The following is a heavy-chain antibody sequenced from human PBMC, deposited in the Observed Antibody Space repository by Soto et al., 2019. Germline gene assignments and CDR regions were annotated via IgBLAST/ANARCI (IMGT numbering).Heavy chain of an antibody. J-gene: IGHJ6*02. V-gene: IGHV3-30-3*01. CDR1: GFTFSSYA. D-gene: IGHD1-7*01. Sequence: QVQLVESGGGVIQPGRSLRLSCAASGFTFSSYAMHWVRQAPGKGLEWVAVISYDGSNKYYADSVKGRFTISRDNSKNTXXLQMNSLRAEETAVYYCARTGTGTGTTYYYYGMDVWGQGTTVTVSS. CDR2: ISYDGSNK. CDR3: ARTGTGTGTTYYYYGMDV.